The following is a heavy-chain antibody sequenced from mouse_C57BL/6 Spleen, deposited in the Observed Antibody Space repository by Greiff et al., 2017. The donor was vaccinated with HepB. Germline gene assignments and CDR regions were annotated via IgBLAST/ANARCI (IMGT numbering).Heavy chain of an antibody. CDR3: ARRDDYDGGFDY. J-gene: IGHJ2*01. V-gene: IGHV1-82*01. CDR1: GYAFSSSW. D-gene: IGHD2-4*01. CDR2: IYPGDGDT. Sequence: VQLQQSGPELVKPGASVKISCKASGYAFSSSWMNWVKQRPGKGLEWIGRIYPGDGDTNYNGKFKGKATLTADKSSSTAYMQLSSLTSEDSAVYFCARRDDYDGGFDYWGQGTTLTVSS.